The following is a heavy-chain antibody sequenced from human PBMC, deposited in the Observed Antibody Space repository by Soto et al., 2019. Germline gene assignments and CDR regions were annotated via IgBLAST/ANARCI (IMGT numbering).Heavy chain of an antibody. CDR3: ARGHYYDSSGYYWPGGFDI. V-gene: IGHV1-18*04. Sequence: ASVKVSCKASGYTFTSYGISWVRQAPGQGLEWMGWISAYNGNTNYAQKLQGRVTMTTDTSTSTAYMELRSLRSDDTAVYYCARGHYYDSSGYYWPGGFDIWGQGTMVTVPS. CDR2: ISAYNGNT. D-gene: IGHD3-22*01. CDR1: GYTFTSYG. J-gene: IGHJ3*02.